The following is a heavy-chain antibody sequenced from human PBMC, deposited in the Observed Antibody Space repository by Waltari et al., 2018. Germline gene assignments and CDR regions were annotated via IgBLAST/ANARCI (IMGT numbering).Heavy chain of an antibody. CDR1: GGSFSGYY. D-gene: IGHD3-10*01. Sequence: QVQLQQWGAGLLKPSETLSLTCAVYGGSFSGYYWSWIRQPPGKGLEWIGEINHSGSTNYNPSLKSRVTISVDTSKNQFSLKLSSVTAADTAVYYCVRGFPMVRGVIGAIGYWGQGTLVTVSS. J-gene: IGHJ4*02. CDR2: INHSGST. CDR3: VRGFPMVRGVIGAIGY. V-gene: IGHV4-34*01.